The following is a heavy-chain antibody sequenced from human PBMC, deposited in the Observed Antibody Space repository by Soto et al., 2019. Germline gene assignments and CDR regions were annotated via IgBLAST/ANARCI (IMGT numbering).Heavy chain of an antibody. V-gene: IGHV1-2*02. CDR2: INPNSGGT. CDR1: GYTFTAYY. CDR3: ARGHYDSVPGDC. J-gene: IGHJ1*01. Sequence: ASVKVSCKASGYTFTAYYMHWVRQAPGQGLEWMGWINPNSGGTNYAQKFQGRVTMTRDTSISTTYMELSRLRSDDTAVYYCARGHYDSVPGDCWGKGTQVTVYS. D-gene: IGHD3-22*01.